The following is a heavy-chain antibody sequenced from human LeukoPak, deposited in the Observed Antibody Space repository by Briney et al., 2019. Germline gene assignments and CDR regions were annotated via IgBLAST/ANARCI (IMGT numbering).Heavy chain of an antibody. CDR1: GFTFSSYE. J-gene: IGHJ4*02. CDR2: ISSSGSTI. CDR3: ARDRLSRQWLTPDYFDY. D-gene: IGHD6-19*01. Sequence: QPGGYLRLCCAASGFTFSSYEMNWVRQAPGKGLEWVSYISSSGSTIYYADSVKGRFTISRDNAKNSLYLQMNSLRAEDTAVYYCARDRLSRQWLTPDYFDYWGQGTLVTVSS. V-gene: IGHV3-48*03.